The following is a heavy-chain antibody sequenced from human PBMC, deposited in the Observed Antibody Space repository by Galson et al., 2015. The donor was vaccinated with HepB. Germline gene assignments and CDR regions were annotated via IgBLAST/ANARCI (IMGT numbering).Heavy chain of an antibody. D-gene: IGHD3-22*01. CDR2: IKYDGSEE. Sequence: SLRLSCAASGFTFSRYWMSWVRQAPGKGLEWVANIKYDGSEELYVDSVKGRFTISRDNAKNSLYLQMNSLRAEDTSVYYCARDSGGYYHAFDIWGQGTMVTVSS. CDR3: ARDSGGYYHAFDI. CDR1: GFTFSRYW. J-gene: IGHJ3*02. V-gene: IGHV3-7*01.